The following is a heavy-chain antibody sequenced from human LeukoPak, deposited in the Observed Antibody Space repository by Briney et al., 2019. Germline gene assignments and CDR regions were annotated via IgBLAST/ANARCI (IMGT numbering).Heavy chain of an antibody. J-gene: IGHJ5*02. D-gene: IGHD6-19*01. CDR2: ISSSSSYI. V-gene: IGHV3-21*01. Sequence: GGCLRLSCAASVFTFGSYSMNWVRHAPGKGLEWVSSISSSSSYIYYADSVKGRFTISRDNAKNSLYLQMNSLRAEDTAVYYCASDSSGWYHWGQGTLVTVSS. CDR3: ASDSSGWYH. CDR1: VFTFGSYS.